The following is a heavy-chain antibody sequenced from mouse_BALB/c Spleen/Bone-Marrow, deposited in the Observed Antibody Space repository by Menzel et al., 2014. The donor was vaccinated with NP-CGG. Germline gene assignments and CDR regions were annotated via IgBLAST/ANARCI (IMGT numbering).Heavy chain of an antibody. V-gene: IGHV1-7*01. CDR2: INPSTGYT. CDR3: ARSYYGYLYYFDY. D-gene: IGHD1-2*01. J-gene: IGHJ2*01. CDR1: GYTFTSYW. Sequence: QVQLQQSGAELAKPGASVKMSCKASGYTFTSYWMHWVKQRPGQGREWIGYINPSTGYTEYNQKFKDKATLTADKSSSTAYMQLSSLTSEDSAVYYCARSYYGYLYYFDYWGQGTTLTVSS.